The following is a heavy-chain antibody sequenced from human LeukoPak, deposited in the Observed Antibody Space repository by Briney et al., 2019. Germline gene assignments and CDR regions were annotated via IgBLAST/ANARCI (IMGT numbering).Heavy chain of an antibody. V-gene: IGHV4-59*08. CDR2: IPSSGIT. CDR3: AKLIAVAGTFCYFDY. D-gene: IGHD6-19*01. Sequence: SDTLSLTCTVSGGSISRYYWSWIRQPPGKGLEWIGYIPSSGITSYNPSLTSRVTISVDTSKNQFSLKLSSVTAADTAVYYCAKLIAVAGTFCYFDYWGQGTLVTVFS. CDR1: GGSISRYY. J-gene: IGHJ4*02.